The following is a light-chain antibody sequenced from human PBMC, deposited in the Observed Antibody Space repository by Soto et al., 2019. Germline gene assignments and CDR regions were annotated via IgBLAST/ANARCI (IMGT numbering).Light chain of an antibody. Sequence: DVVMTQSPLSLPVTLGQPASISCRSSQSLVNSDGNTYLNWFHQRPGQSPRRLIYKVSNRDSGVPARFSGSGLGTDFTLEISRVEAEDVGVYYCMQGTHWPPWTFGQGTKVEI. V-gene: IGKV2-30*01. J-gene: IGKJ1*01. CDR2: KVS. CDR1: QSLVNSDGNTY. CDR3: MQGTHWPPWT.